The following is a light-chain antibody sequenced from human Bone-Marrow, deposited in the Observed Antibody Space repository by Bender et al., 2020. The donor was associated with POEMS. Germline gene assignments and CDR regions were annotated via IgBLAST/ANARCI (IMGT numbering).Light chain of an antibody. CDR2: DNS. V-gene: IGLV3-21*02. J-gene: IGLJ2*01. CDR1: NIGRAS. CDR3: QLWDGASDRVF. Sequence: SDVLTQPPSVSVAPGQTASVTCGGNNIGRASVQWFQQRPGQAPVLVVYDNSDRPSGIPERFSGSKSGSTATLTISRVEAGDEADYYCQLWDGASDRVFFGGGTHLTVL.